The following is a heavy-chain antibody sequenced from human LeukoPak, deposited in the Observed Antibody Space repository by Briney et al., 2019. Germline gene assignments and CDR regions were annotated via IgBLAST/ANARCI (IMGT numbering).Heavy chain of an antibody. CDR1: GFTFSSYA. Sequence: GGSLRLSCAASGFTFSSYAMHWVRQAPGKGLEWVAVISYDGSNKYYADSVKGRFTISRDNSKNTLYLQMNSLRAEDTAAYYCAREDCSGGSCYSWGQGTLVTVSS. CDR2: ISYDGSNK. J-gene: IGHJ4*02. CDR3: AREDCSGGSCYS. V-gene: IGHV3-30-3*01. D-gene: IGHD2-15*01.